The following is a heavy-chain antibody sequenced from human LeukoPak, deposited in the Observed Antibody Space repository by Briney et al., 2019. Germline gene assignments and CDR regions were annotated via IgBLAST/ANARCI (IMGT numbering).Heavy chain of an antibody. CDR2: ISYSGST. Sequence: SETLSLTCAVYGGSFSGYYWSWIRQPPGKGLEWIGYISYSGSTNYNPSLNSRVTMSLDTSKNQFSLRLSSVTAADTAVYYCARDTYDSSGYSKFDHWGQGTLVTVSS. V-gene: IGHV4-59*01. D-gene: IGHD3-22*01. CDR1: GGSFSGYY. J-gene: IGHJ4*02. CDR3: ARDTYDSSGYSKFDH.